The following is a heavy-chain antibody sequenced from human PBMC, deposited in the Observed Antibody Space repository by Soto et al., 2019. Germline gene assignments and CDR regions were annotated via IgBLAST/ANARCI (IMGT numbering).Heavy chain of an antibody. CDR1: GFTFVNYA. J-gene: IGHJ4*02. Sequence: EVQLLESGGGLVQPGGSLRLSCAASGFTFVNYAMNWVRQAPGKGLEWVATLSGSGTSTYYADSVKGRFTISRDNSRNTLYLQMNRLRAEATAVYYCAKGTSNGGWLSPVDYWGQGTLVTVSS. CDR2: LSGSGTST. CDR3: AKGTSNGGWLSPVDY. V-gene: IGHV3-23*01. D-gene: IGHD6-19*01.